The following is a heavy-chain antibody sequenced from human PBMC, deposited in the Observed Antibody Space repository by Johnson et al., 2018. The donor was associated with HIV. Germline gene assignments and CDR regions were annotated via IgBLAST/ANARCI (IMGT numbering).Heavy chain of an antibody. Sequence: VQLVESGGGLVQPGGSLRLSCAASGFTFSSYWMSWVRQAPGKGLEWVGRIKSESDGGTTDYPTPVKGRFTISRDDSKNTLYLQMNSLKTEDTAVYYCTTKTTVVTLGFDIWGQGTMVTVSS. V-gene: IGHV3-15*01. CDR1: GFTFSSYW. CDR3: TTKTTVVTLGFDI. CDR2: IKSESDGGTT. J-gene: IGHJ3*02. D-gene: IGHD4-23*01.